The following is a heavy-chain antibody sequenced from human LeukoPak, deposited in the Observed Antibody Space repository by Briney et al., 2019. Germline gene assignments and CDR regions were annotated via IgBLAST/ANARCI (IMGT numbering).Heavy chain of an antibody. D-gene: IGHD1-26*01. J-gene: IGHJ4*02. CDR2: ISSNGGST. CDR1: GFTFSSYA. CDR3: ARDREGATDY. V-gene: IGHV3-64*01. Sequence: GGSLRRSCAASGFTFSSYAMRWVRQAPGKGLEYVSAISSNGGSTYYANSVKGRFTISRDNSKNTLYLQMGSLRAEDMAVYYCARDREGATDYWGQGTLVTVSP.